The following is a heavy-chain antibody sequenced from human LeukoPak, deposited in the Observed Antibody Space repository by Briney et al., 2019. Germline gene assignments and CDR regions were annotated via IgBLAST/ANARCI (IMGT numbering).Heavy chain of an antibody. CDR2: VYPGDSDT. Sequence: GESLQISCKGSGYSFTSYWIGWVRQMPGKGLEWMGIVYPGDSDTRYSPSFQGQVTISADKSISTAYLQWSSLKASDTAMYYCASLAGTLTIGYCSSTSCSNWFDPWGQGTLVTVSS. D-gene: IGHD2-2*01. V-gene: IGHV5-51*01. CDR1: GYSFTSYW. J-gene: IGHJ5*02. CDR3: ASLAGTLTIGYCSSTSCSNWFDP.